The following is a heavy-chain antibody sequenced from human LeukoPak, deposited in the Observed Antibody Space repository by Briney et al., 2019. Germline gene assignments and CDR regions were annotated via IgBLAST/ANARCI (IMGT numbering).Heavy chain of an antibody. J-gene: IGHJ4*02. CDR1: GGSISSYY. Sequence: SETLSLTCTVSGGSISSYYWSWIRQPAGKGLEWIGRIYISGSTNYNPSLKSRVTISVDTSKNQFSLKLSSVTAADTAVYYCARQYWGSSGWYYFDYWGQGTLVTVSS. D-gene: IGHD6-19*01. V-gene: IGHV4-4*07. CDR2: IYISGST. CDR3: ARQYWGSSGWYYFDY.